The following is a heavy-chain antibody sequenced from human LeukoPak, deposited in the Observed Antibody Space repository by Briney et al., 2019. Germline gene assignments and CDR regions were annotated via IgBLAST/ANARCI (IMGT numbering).Heavy chain of an antibody. V-gene: IGHV3-30*18. CDR3: AKDRRRGYGGDY. J-gene: IGHJ4*02. D-gene: IGHD3-22*01. Sequence: GGSLRLSCAASGFTFSSYGMHWVRQAPGKGLEWVAVISYDGSNKYYADSVKGRFTISRDNSKNTLYLQMNSLRAEDTAVYYCAKDRRRGYGGDYWGQGTLVTVSS. CDR1: GFTFSSYG. CDR2: ISYDGSNK.